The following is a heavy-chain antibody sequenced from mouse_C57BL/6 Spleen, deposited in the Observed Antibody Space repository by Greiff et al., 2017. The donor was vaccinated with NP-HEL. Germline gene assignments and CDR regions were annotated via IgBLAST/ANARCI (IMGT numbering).Heavy chain of an antibody. J-gene: IGHJ4*01. Sequence: DVQLQESGGGLVQPGGSLSLSCAASGFTFTDYYMSWVRQPPGKALEWLGFIRNKANGYTTEYSASVKGRFTISRDNSQSILYLQMNALRAEDSATYYCARYCYGSSSMDYWGQGTSVTVSS. V-gene: IGHV7-3*01. CDR3: ARYCYGSSSMDY. CDR1: GFTFTDYY. D-gene: IGHD1-1*01. CDR2: IRNKANGYTT.